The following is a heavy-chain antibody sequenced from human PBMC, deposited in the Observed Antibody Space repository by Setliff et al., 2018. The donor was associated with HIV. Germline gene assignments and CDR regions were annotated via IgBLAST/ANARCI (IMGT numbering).Heavy chain of an antibody. V-gene: IGHV1-18*01. CDR1: GYTFTSYG. CDR2: ISAYNGNT. J-gene: IGHJ3*02. Sequence: ASVKVSCKASGYTFTSYGISWVRQAPGQGLEWMGWISAYNGNTNYAQKLRGRVTMTTDTSTSTAYMELRSLRSDDTAVYYCAGGSEGGYNFWSGYYDAFDIWGQGTMVTVSS. D-gene: IGHD3-3*01. CDR3: AGGSEGGYNFWSGYYDAFDI.